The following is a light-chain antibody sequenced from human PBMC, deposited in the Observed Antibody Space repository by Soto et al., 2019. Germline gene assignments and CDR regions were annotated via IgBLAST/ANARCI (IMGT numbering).Light chain of an antibody. CDR2: WAS. Sequence: DIVMTQSPDSLAVSLGERATINCKSSQSVLSSSNNKNYLAWYQQKPGQPPKLLIYWASTRESGVPDRFSGSGSGTDFTLTISSLRAEDVAVYYCQQYYISSWTFVQGTKVEIK. CDR1: QSVLSSSNNKNY. CDR3: QQYYISSWT. J-gene: IGKJ1*01. V-gene: IGKV4-1*01.